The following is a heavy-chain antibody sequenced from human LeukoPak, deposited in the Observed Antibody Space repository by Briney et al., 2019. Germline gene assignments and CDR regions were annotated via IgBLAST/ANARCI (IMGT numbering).Heavy chain of an antibody. D-gene: IGHD3-22*01. CDR1: GGSISSGGYS. V-gene: IGHV4-30-2*01. CDR2: IYHSGST. CDR3: AGDQGFYDSSGRNWFDP. Sequence: SETLSLTCAVSGGSISSGGYSWSWIRQPPGKGLEWIGYIYHSGSTHYNPSLKSRVTISVDRSKNQFSLKLSSVTAADTAVYYCAGDQGFYDSSGRNWFDPWGQGTLVTVSS. J-gene: IGHJ5*02.